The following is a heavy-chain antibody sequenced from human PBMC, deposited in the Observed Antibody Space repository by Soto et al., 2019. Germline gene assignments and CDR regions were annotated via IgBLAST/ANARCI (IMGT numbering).Heavy chain of an antibody. V-gene: IGHV3-23*01. CDR2: ISGSGGST. J-gene: IGHJ4*02. CDR1: GFTFSSYA. Sequence: GGSLRLSCAASGFTFSSYAMSWVRQAPGKGLEWVSAISGSGGSTYYADSVKGRFTISRDNSKNTLYLQMNSLRAEDTAVYYCAKVQLLYAPRDRYFAYWGQGTLVPVSS. CDR3: AKVQLLYAPRDRYFAY. D-gene: IGHD2-2*02.